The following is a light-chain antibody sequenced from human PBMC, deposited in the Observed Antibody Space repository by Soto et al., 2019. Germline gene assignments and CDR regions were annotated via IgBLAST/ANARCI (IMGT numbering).Light chain of an antibody. CDR3: QQYDTLPPIT. V-gene: IGKV1-33*01. Sequence: DIQMTQSPSSLSAFIGDRVTISCQASHDITNYLNWYQQKPGRAPKLLIYDASNLETGVPSRFSGSGSGTNFTFTISSLRPEDIATYFCQQYDTLPPITFGQGTRLEIK. CDR2: DAS. J-gene: IGKJ5*01. CDR1: HDITNY.